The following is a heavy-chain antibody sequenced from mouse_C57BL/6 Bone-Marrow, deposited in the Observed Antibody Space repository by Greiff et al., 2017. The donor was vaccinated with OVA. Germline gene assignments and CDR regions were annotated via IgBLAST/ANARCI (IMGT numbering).Heavy chain of an antibody. V-gene: IGHV5-17*01. CDR2: ISSGSSTI. CDR3: ARPYGSEAWFAY. CDR1: GFTFSDYG. Sequence: EVKVVESGGGLVKPGGSLKLSCAASGFTFSDYGMHWVRQAPEKGLEWVAYISSGSSTIYYADTVKGRFTISRDNAKNTLFLQMTSLRSEDTAMYDCARPYGSEAWFAYWGQGTLVTVSA. J-gene: IGHJ3*01. D-gene: IGHD1-1*01.